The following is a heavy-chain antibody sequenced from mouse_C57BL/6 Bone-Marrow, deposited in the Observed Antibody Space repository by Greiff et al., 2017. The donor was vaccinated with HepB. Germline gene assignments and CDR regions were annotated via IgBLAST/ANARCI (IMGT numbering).Heavy chain of an antibody. D-gene: IGHD2-4*01. CDR2: INPSSGYT. CDR1: GYTFTSYW. CDR3: ARSPYDYAFDD. J-gene: IGHJ2*01. Sequence: QVHVKQSGAELAKPGASVKLSCKASGYTFTSYWMHWVKQRPGQGLEWIGYINPSSGYTKYNQKFKDKATLTADKSSSTAYMQLSSLTYEDSAVYYCARSPYDYAFDDWGQGTTLTVSS. V-gene: IGHV1-7*01.